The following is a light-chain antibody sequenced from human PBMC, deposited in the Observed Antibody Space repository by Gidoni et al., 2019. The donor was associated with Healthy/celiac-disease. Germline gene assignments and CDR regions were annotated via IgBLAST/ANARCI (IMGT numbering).Light chain of an antibody. CDR2: GAS. CDR3: QQYGREPET. J-gene: IGKJ1*01. Sequence: EIVLTQSPGTLSLSPGERATLSCRASQSVSSSYLAWYQQKPGQAPRLLIYGASSRATGIPDRFSGSGSGTEFTLTISRLEPEDFAVYYCQQYGREPETFGQGTKVEIK. CDR1: QSVSSSY. V-gene: IGKV3-20*01.